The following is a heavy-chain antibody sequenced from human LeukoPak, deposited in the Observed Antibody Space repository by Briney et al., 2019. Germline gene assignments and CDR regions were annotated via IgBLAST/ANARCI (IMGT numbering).Heavy chain of an antibody. V-gene: IGHV4-31*03. J-gene: IGHJ4*02. CDR1: GGSISSGGYY. CDR2: IYYSGST. CDR3: ARTPGTRKWNWHYFDY. D-gene: IGHD1-7*01. Sequence: TLSLTCTVSGGSISSGGYYWSWIRQHPGKGLEWIGYIYYSGSTYYNPSLKSRVTISVDTSKNQFSLKLSSVTAADTAVYYCARTPGTRKWNWHYFDYWGQGTLVTVSS.